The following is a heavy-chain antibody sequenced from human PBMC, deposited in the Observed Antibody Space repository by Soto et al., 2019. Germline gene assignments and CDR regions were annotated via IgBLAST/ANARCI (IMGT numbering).Heavy chain of an antibody. CDR3: ARDPRRGDVLRFLEWLRHPPTYYYYGMDV. D-gene: IGHD3-3*01. V-gene: IGHV1-69*06. J-gene: IGHJ6*02. CDR1: GGTFSSYA. Sequence: QVQLVQSGAEVKKPGSSVKVSCKASGGTFSSYAISWVRQAPGQGLEWMGGIIPIFGTANYAQKFQGRVTINADKSTSTAYMERRSLRFEDTAVYYCARDPRRGDVLRFLEWLRHPPTYYYYGMDVWGQGTTVTVSS. CDR2: IIPIFGTA.